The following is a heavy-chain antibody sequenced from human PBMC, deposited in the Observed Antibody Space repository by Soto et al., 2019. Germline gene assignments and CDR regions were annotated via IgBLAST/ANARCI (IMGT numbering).Heavy chain of an antibody. CDR3: AKQRAGYGSGSDTFYFDF. D-gene: IGHD3-10*01. V-gene: IGHV3-23*01. CDR2: ISGSGGTT. CDR1: EFIFSSYA. J-gene: IGHJ4*02. Sequence: PGGSLRLSCAGSEFIFSSYAMSWVRQAPGKGLEWVSTISGSGGTTDYTDSVKGRFTISRDNSKNTLFLQMSSLRAEDTALYYCAKQRAGYGSGSDTFYFDFWGQGTLVTVSS.